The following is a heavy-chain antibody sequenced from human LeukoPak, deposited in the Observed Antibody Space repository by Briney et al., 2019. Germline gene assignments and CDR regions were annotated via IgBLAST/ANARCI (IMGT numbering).Heavy chain of an antibody. CDR1: AFTFSDYS. J-gene: IGHJ4*02. CDR3: ARDRIKSGSYYFDY. V-gene: IGHV3-48*01. CDR2: ISGRSSTI. Sequence: GGSLRLSCAASAFTFSDYSMNWVRQASGKGLEWVSYISGRSSTIYYADSVKGRFTISRDNAKNSMYLQMNSLRAEDTAVYYCARDRIKSGSYYFDYWGQGTLVTVFS. D-gene: IGHD1-26*01.